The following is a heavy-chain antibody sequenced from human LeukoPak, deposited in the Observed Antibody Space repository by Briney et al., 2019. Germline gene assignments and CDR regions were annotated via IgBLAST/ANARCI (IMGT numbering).Heavy chain of an antibody. CDR3: ARELIVGAYYYYYGMDV. Sequence: GGSLRLSCAASGFTFSSYAMSWVRQAPGKGLEWVSAISGSGGSTYYADSVKGRFTISRDNSKNTLYLQMNSLRAEDTAVYYCARELIVGAYYYYYGMDVWGQGTTVTVSS. CDR1: GFTFSSYA. D-gene: IGHD1-26*01. V-gene: IGHV3-23*01. J-gene: IGHJ6*02. CDR2: ISGSGGST.